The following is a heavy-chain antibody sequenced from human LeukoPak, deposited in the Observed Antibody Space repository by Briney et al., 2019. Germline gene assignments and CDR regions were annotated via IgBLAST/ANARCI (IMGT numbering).Heavy chain of an antibody. CDR1: GFTFSSYW. V-gene: IGHV3-7*01. D-gene: IGHD3-3*01. Sequence: GGSLRLSCAASGFTFSSYWMSWVRQAPGKGLEWVANIKQDGSEKYYVDSVKGRFTISRDNAKNSLYLQMNSLRAEDTAVYYCARVGPNYDFWSGYYQGPYYFDYWGQGTLVTVSS. J-gene: IGHJ4*02. CDR3: ARVGPNYDFWSGYYQGPYYFDY. CDR2: IKQDGSEK.